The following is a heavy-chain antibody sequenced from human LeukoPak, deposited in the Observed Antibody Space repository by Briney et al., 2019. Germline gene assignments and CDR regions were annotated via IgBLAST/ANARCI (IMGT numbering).Heavy chain of an antibody. D-gene: IGHD2-2*02. Sequence: SETLSLTCAVYGGSFSGYYWSWIRQPPGKGLEWIGEINHSGSTNYNPSLKSRVTISVDTSKNQFSLKLSSVTAADTAVYYCARDTYCSSTSCYNATPGGYHYYGMDVWGQGTTVTVSS. CDR1: GGSFSGYY. CDR3: ARDTYCSSTSCYNATPGGYHYYGMDV. V-gene: IGHV4-34*01. CDR2: INHSGST. J-gene: IGHJ6*02.